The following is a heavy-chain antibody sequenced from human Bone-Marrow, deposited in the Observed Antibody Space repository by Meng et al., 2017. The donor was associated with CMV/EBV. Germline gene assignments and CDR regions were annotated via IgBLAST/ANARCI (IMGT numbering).Heavy chain of an antibody. Sequence: GESLKISCAASGFTVSTTYMSWVRQAPGKGLEWVSVIYSGGNTNYADSVKGRFTISRDNAKNSLYLQMNSLRAEDTAVYYCARDSRFLDAFDIWGQGTMVTVSS. J-gene: IGHJ3*02. V-gene: IGHV3-53*01. CDR2: IYSGGNT. CDR1: GFTVSTTY. CDR3: ARDSRFLDAFDI. D-gene: IGHD3-3*01.